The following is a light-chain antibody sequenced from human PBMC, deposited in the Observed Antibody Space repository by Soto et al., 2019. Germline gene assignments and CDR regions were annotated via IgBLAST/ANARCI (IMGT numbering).Light chain of an antibody. CDR3: QQYASSPRT. V-gene: IGKV3-20*01. J-gene: IGKJ2*01. CDR2: GAS. CDR1: QSVSSSY. Sequence: EIVLTQSPGTLSLSPGERATLSCRASQSVSSSYLAWYQQKPGQAPRLLIYGASSRATGIPDRFSGSGSGTDFTLTISRLEPEDFAVYYGQQYASSPRTFGQGTKLEIK.